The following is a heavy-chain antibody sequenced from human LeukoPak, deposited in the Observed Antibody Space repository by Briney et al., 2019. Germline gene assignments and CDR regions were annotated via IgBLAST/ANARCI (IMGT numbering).Heavy chain of an antibody. V-gene: IGHV3-23*01. D-gene: IGHD3-3*01. CDR1: GFTFTDSA. J-gene: IGHJ5*02. CDR3: AKGGQDFDFWRFDQ. CDR2: ISDTGGRT. Sequence: GGSLPLLCAASGFTFTDSAVSWVRHSPGEGLKWVSSISDTGGRTYYADSVKGRFTITRDNSRNTVTLQMNSLGAGDTARYFCAKGGQDFDFWRFDQWGQGRLVIVSS.